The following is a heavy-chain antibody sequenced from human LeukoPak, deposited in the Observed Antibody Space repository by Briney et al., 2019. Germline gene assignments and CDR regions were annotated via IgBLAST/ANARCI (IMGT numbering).Heavy chain of an antibody. CDR1: GGTFSSYA. CDR3: ARDLGTPSWFDP. D-gene: IGHD3-16*01. J-gene: IGHJ5*02. CDR2: IIPIFGTA. Sequence: SVKVSCKASGGTFSSYAISWVRQAPGQGLEWMGGIIPIFGTANYAQKLQGRVTMTTDTSTSTAYMELRSLRSDDTAVYYCARDLGTPSWFDPWGQGTLVTVSS. V-gene: IGHV1-69*05.